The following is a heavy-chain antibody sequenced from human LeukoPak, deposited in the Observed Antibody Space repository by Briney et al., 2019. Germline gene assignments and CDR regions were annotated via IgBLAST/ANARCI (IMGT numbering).Heavy chain of an antibody. Sequence: SQTLSLTCTVSGGSISSGSYYWSWIRQPPGKGLEWIGYIYYSGSTNYNPSLKSRVTISVDTSKNQFSLKLSSVTAADTAVYYCARDSAAAGTGYNWFDPWGQGTLVTVSS. D-gene: IGHD6-13*01. V-gene: IGHV4-61*01. CDR3: ARDSAAAGTGYNWFDP. CDR2: IYYSGST. CDR1: GGSISSGSYY. J-gene: IGHJ5*02.